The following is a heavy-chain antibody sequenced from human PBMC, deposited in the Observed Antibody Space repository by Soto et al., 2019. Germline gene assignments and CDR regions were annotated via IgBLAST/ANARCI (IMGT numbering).Heavy chain of an antibody. CDR2: IRHTTSAT. CDR1: QFPFDVYS. J-gene: IGHJ3*01. Sequence: GGSLRLSCVASQFPFDVYSMHWVRQAPGKGLEWVSYIRHTTSATFYADAVKGRFTISRDNRKNSLFLQMNSLRDDDTGVYFCARDRGSSGMFELDVWGPGTLVTV. V-gene: IGHV3-48*02. CDR3: ARDRGSSGMFELDV. D-gene: IGHD6-19*01.